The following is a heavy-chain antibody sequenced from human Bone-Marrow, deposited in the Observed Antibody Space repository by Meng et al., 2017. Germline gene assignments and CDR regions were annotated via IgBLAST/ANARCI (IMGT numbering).Heavy chain of an antibody. J-gene: IGHJ3*02. CDR1: GYTFTSYA. Sequence: SVKVSCKASGYTFTSYAMHWVRQAPGQRLEWMGWINAGNGNTKYSQKFQGRVTITRDTSASTAYMELSSLRSEDTAVYYCARGEYYDSSGYYRNNDAFDIWGQGTMVTVSS. CDR2: INAGNGNT. V-gene: IGHV1-3*01. CDR3: ARGEYYDSSGYYRNNDAFDI. D-gene: IGHD3-22*01.